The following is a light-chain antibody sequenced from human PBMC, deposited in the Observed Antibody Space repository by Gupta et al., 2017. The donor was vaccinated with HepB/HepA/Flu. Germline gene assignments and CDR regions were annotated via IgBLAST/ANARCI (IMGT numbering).Light chain of an antibody. CDR3: CSYAGSYTFVV. CDR1: SSDVGAYNY. J-gene: IGLJ2*01. CDR2: DVS. Sequence: SALTQPRSVSGSPGQSVTIPCTGNSSDVGAYNYVSWYQQHPGKAPKLMISDVSERPSGVPDRFSGSKSGNTASLTISGLQGEDEADYYCCSYAGSYTFVVFGGGTKLTVL. V-gene: IGLV2-11*01.